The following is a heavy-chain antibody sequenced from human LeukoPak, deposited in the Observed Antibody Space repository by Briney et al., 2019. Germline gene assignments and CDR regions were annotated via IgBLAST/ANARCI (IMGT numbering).Heavy chain of an antibody. CDR2: IYPGDSDT. CDR3: ARLASDAFDI. J-gene: IGHJ3*02. CDR1: GYSFTSYL. V-gene: IGHV5-51*01. Sequence: GESLKISCKGSGYSFTSYLIGWVRQMPGKGLEWMGIIYPGDSDTRYSPSFQGQVTISADRSISTAYLQWSSLEASDAAMYYCARLASDAFDIWGQGTMVTVSS.